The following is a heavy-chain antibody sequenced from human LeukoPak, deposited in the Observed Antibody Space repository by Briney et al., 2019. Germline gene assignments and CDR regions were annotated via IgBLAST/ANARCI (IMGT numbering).Heavy chain of an antibody. CDR1: GGSISSYY. V-gene: IGHV4-38-2*02. Sequence: SETLSLTCTVSGGSISSYYWSWIRQPPGKGLEWIGSIYHSGSTYYNPSLKSRVTISVDTSKNQFSLKLSSVTAADTAVYYCARGAGYFDYWGQGTLVTVSS. CDR3: ARGAGYFDY. CDR2: IYHSGST. J-gene: IGHJ4*02.